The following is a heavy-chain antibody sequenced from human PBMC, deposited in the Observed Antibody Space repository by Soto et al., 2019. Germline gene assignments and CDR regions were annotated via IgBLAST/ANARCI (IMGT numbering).Heavy chain of an antibody. CDR2: IYPGDSDT. Sequence: PGESLKISCKGSGYSFTSYWIGWVRQMPGKGLEWMGIIYPGDSDTRYSPSFQGQVTISADKSISTAYLQWSSLKASDTAMYYCAREPSPDSYDRSVYLGFAYWGQETLVILSS. CDR1: GYSFTSYW. D-gene: IGHD3-22*01. CDR3: AREPSPDSYDRSVYLGFAY. V-gene: IGHV5-51*01. J-gene: IGHJ4*02.